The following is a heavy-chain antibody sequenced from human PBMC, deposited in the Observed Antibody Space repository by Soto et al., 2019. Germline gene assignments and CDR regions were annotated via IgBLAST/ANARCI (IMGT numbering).Heavy chain of an antibody. J-gene: IGHJ6*03. V-gene: IGHV6-1*01. D-gene: IGHD3-10*01. CDR1: GDSVSSNSAA. CDR3: ARGTYGSGSYAYYYYMDV. Sequence: SQTLSLTCAISGDSVSSNSAAWNWIRQSPSRGLEWLGRTYYRSKWYNDYAVSVKSRITINPDTSKNQFSLQLNSVTPEDTAVYYCARGTYGSGSYAYYYYMDVWGKGTTVTVSS. CDR2: TYYRSKWYN.